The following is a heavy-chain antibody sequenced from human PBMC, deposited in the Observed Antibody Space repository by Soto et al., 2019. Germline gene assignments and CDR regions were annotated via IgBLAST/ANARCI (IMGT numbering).Heavy chain of an antibody. CDR1: GGTFSSYT. CDR3: AREEAAAGTGYFDY. V-gene: IGHV1-69*08. D-gene: IGHD3-10*01. Sequence: QVQLVQSGAEVKKPGSSVKVSCKASGGTFSSYTISWVRQAPGQGLEWMGRIIPILGIANYAQKFQGRVTITADKSTDTAYMELSSLRSEDTAVYYCAREEAAAGTGYFDYWGQGTLVTVSS. CDR2: IIPILGIA. J-gene: IGHJ4*02.